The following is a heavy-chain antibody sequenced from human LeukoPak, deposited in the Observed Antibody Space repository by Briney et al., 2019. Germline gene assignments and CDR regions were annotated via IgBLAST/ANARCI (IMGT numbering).Heavy chain of an antibody. Sequence: GGSLRLSCTASGFTFTDYYMAWIRQAPGKGLEWLAYISTSGSIVSYVDSVKGRFTISRDNVKNSLYLQIDSLRVEDTAMYYCARDRQFRLHDPWGQGILSPSPQ. CDR1: GFTFTDYY. V-gene: IGHV3-11*01. J-gene: IGHJ5*02. CDR3: ARDRQFRLHDP. CDR2: ISTSGSIV. D-gene: IGHD3-16*01.